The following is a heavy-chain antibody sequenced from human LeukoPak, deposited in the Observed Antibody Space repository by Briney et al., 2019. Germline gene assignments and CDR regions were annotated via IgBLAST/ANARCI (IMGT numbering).Heavy chain of an antibody. Sequence: SQTLSLTCTVSGGSISSGGYYWSWIRQHPGKGLEWIGYIYYSGSTYYNPPLKSRVTISVDTSKNQFSLKLSSVTAADTAVYYCARGVSCYYDSSGYYYGYYFDYWGQGTLVTVSS. CDR2: IYYSGST. V-gene: IGHV4-31*03. CDR1: GGSISSGGYY. D-gene: IGHD3-22*01. J-gene: IGHJ4*02. CDR3: ARGVSCYYDSSGYYYGYYFDY.